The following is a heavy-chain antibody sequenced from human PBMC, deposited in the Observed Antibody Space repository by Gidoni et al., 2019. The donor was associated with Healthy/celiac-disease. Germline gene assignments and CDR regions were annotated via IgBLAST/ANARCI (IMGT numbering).Heavy chain of an antibody. D-gene: IGHD1-26*01. CDR3: AREDGWELLPPQGQFDY. V-gene: IGHV3-7*01. Sequence: EVQLVESGGGLVQPGGSLRPSSAASGFTFSSYWMSWVRQAPGKGLEWVANIKQDGSEKYYVDSVKGRFTISRDNAKNSLYLQMNSLRAEDTAVYYCAREDGWELLPPQGQFDYWGQGTLVTVSS. J-gene: IGHJ4*02. CDR2: IKQDGSEK. CDR1: GFTFSSYW.